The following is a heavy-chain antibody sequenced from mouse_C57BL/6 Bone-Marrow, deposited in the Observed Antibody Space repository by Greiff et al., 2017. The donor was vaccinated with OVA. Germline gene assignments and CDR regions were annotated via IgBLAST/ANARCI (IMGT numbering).Heavy chain of an antibody. D-gene: IGHD6-1*01. CDR2: ISRGGSYT. CDR1: GFTFSSYG. Sequence: EVQLVESGGDLVKPGGSLKLSCAASGFTFSSYGMSWVRQTPDKRLEWVATISRGGSYTYYPDSVKGRFTISRDNAKNTLYLQMSSLKSEDTAMDYCASNPPEAWLDYWGKGTLVTVSA. J-gene: IGHJ3*01. V-gene: IGHV5-6*01. CDR3: ASNPPEAWLDY.